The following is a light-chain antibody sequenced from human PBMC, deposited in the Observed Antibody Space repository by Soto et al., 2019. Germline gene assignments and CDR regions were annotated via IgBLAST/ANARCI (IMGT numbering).Light chain of an antibody. CDR1: TSDVGRYNY. J-gene: IGLJ1*01. CDR3: NSYTSSSTYV. CDR2: DVS. Sequence: LTPPASVSGSPGQSITISCTGTTSDVGRYNYVSWYQQHPGKAPKLIIYDVSNRPSGVSNRFSGSKSGNTASLTISGLQAEDEADYYCNSYTSSSTYVFGTGTKVTVL. V-gene: IGLV2-14*01.